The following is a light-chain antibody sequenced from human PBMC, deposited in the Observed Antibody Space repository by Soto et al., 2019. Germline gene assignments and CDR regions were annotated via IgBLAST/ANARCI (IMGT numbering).Light chain of an antibody. J-gene: IGLJ1*01. CDR3: CSYAGGDTFFL. V-gene: IGLV2-23*02. CDR1: SGDVGSYSP. CDR2: EVP. Sequence: QSALTQPASVSGSPGQSITLSCTGTSGDVGSYSPVSWYQHLPGKAPKLIIYEVPKRPSVVANLFSGSKSGNTASLTISGLQAEDEAEYFCCSYAGGDTFFLFGTGTKLTVL.